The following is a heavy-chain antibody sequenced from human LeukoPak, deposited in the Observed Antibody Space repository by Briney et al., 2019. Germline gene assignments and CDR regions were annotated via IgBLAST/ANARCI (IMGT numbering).Heavy chain of an antibody. V-gene: IGHV1-2*02. CDR3: ARPRYFDWLFPPDY. D-gene: IGHD3-9*01. CDR1: GYTFTGYY. CDR2: INPNSGGT. J-gene: IGHJ4*02. Sequence: ASVKVSCKASGYTFTGYYMHWVRQAPGQGLEWMGWINPNSGGTNYAQKFQGRVTMTRDTSISTAYMELSRLRSDDTAVYYCARPRYFDWLFPPDYWGQGTLVTVSS.